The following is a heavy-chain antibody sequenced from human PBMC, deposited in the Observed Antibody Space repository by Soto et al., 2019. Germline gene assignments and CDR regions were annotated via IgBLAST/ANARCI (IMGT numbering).Heavy chain of an antibody. CDR1: GFTFNNYA. Sequence: EGALRLSCEASGFTFNNYAMIWVLQTPGKGLEWVAGISGSGANTYYADSVKGRFTISRDNSKNTLYLQMNSLRAEDTAVYYCASDPGRRYYFDDWGQGTLVTVSS. V-gene: IGHV3-23*01. J-gene: IGHJ4*02. D-gene: IGHD2-15*01. CDR2: ISGSGANT. CDR3: ASDPGRRYYFDD.